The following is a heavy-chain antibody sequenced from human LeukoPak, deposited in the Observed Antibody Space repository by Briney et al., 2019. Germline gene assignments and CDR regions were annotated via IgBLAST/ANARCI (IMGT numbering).Heavy chain of an antibody. CDR3: ARARATVTRISSFDI. CDR1: GFTFSSYA. J-gene: IGHJ3*02. CDR2: ISFDGTHD. D-gene: IGHD4-17*01. V-gene: IGHV3-30*04. Sequence: GGSLRLSCAASGFTFSSYAIHWVRQAPGKGLEWVAVISFDGTHDFYADSVKGRFTIPRDNSKNTLYLQMNSLRADDTAVYYCARARATVTRISSFDIWGQGTMVTVSS.